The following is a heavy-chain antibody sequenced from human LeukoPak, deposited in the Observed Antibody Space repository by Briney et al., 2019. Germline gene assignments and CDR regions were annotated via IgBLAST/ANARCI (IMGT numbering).Heavy chain of an antibody. D-gene: IGHD2-2*01. CDR2: IYYSGST. J-gene: IGHJ6*02. CDR1: GGSISSYY. CDR3: ARDRTNIGYCSSTSCGGYYYGMDV. Sequence: PSETLSLTCTVSGGSISSYYWGWIRQPPGKGLEWIGSIYYSGSTYYNPSLKSRVTISVDTSKNQFSLKLSSVTAADTAVYYCARDRTNIGYCSSTSCGGYYYGMDVWGQGTTVTVSS. V-gene: IGHV4-39*07.